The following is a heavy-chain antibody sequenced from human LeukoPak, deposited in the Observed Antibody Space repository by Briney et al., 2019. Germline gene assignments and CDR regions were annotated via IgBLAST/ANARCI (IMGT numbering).Heavy chain of an antibody. V-gene: IGHV3-30*02. CDR2: IRYDGGNK. CDR1: GFTFSSYG. D-gene: IGHD5-18*01. CDR3: ARSLWIQLWSVAY. J-gene: IGHJ4*02. Sequence: GGSLRLSCAASGFTFSSYGMHWVRQAPGKGLEWVAFIRYDGGNKYYADSVKGRFTISRGNSKNTLYLQMNSLRAEDTAVYYCARSLWIQLWSVAYWGQGTLVTVSS.